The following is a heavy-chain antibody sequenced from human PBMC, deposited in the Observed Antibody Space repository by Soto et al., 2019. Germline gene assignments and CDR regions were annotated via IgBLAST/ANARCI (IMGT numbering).Heavy chain of an antibody. CDR3: ARAYDILTGYHSWFGP. CDR1: GYTFTSYG. D-gene: IGHD3-9*01. CDR2: ISAYNGNT. J-gene: IGHJ5*02. Sequence: QVQLVQSGAEVKKPGASVKVSCKASGYTFTSYGISWVRQAPGQGLEWMGWISAYNGNTNYAQKLQGRVTMTTDTSTSTADMELSSLRSDSTAVYYCARAYDILTGYHSWFGPWGQGTLVTVSS. V-gene: IGHV1-18*01.